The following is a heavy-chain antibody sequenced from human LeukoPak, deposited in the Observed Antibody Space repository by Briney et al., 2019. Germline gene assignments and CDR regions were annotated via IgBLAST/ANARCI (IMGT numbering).Heavy chain of an antibody. V-gene: IGHV4-30-2*01. Sequence: PSETLSLTCTVSGGSISSSGYYWGWIRQPPGKGLEWMGYIYHSGGTYYNPSLKSRVTMSVDRSKNHFSLKLNSVTAADTAVYYCARGYGTFDFWGQGILVTVSS. CDR3: ARGYGTFDF. J-gene: IGHJ4*02. D-gene: IGHD5-18*01. CDR1: GGSISSSGYY. CDR2: IYHSGGT.